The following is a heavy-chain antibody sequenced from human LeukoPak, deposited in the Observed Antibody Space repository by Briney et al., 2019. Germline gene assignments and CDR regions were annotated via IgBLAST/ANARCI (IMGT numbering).Heavy chain of an antibody. Sequence: SETLSLTCTVSGGSISSGDFYWSWIRQPPGKGLEWIGYIYNSGNTYYNPSLKSRVTISAVTSKNQFSLKLSSVTAADTAVYYCARLPDYYDSSGYPFERYFDYWGQGTLVTVSS. V-gene: IGHV4-30-4*08. CDR3: ARLPDYYDSSGYPFERYFDY. J-gene: IGHJ4*02. CDR2: IYNSGNT. CDR1: GGSISSGDFY. D-gene: IGHD3-22*01.